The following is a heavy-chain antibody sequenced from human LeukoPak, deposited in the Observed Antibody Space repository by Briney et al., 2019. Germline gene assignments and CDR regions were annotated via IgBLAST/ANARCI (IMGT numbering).Heavy chain of an antibody. CDR2: ISSSGSTI. J-gene: IGHJ4*02. CDR3: ARESYYYDSCGYYLVDY. CDR1: GFTFNSYE. D-gene: IGHD3-22*01. Sequence: SGGSLRLSCAASGFTFNSYEMNWVRQAPGKGLEWVSYISSSGSTIYYADSVKGRFTISRDNAKNSLYLQMNSLRAEDTAVYYCARESYYYDSCGYYLVDYWGQGTLVTVSS. V-gene: IGHV3-48*03.